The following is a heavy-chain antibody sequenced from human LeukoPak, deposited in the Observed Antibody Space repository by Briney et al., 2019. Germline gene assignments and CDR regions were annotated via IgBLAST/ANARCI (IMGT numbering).Heavy chain of an antibody. J-gene: IGHJ3*02. V-gene: IGHV3-30-3*01. Sequence: PGGSLRLSCAASGFTFGSYAMHWVRQAPGKGLEWVAVISYDGSNKYYADSVKGRFTISRDNSKNTLYLQMNSLRAEDTAVYYCARERWLHLAFDIWGQGTMVTVSS. CDR3: ARERWLHLAFDI. CDR1: GFTFGSYA. D-gene: IGHD5-24*01. CDR2: ISYDGSNK.